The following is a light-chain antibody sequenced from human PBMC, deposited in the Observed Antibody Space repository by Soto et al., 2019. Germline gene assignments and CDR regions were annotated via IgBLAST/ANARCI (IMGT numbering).Light chain of an antibody. CDR2: EVS. V-gene: IGLV2-14*01. J-gene: IGLJ3*02. CDR1: SSDVGVYNY. CDR3: SSYTTSGTWM. Sequence: QSVLTQPASVSGSPGQSITISCTGTSSDVGVYNYVSWYQQHPGNAPKLMIYEVSNRPSGVSNRFSGSKSANTASLTISGLQAEDEADYYCSSYTTSGTWMFGGGTKLTVL.